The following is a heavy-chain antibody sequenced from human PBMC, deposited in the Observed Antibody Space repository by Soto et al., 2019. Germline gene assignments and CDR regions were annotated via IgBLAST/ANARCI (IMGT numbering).Heavy chain of an antibody. D-gene: IGHD6-13*01. CDR1: GFTFSSYD. Sequence: PGGSLRLSCAASGFTFSSYDMHWVRQATGKGLEWVSAIGTAGDTYYPGSVKGRFTISRENAKNSLYLQMNSLRAGDTAVYYCARSVAAAGTDYYYGIDVWGQRTKVTVSS. CDR2: IGTAGDT. CDR3: ARSVAAAGTDYYYGIDV. J-gene: IGHJ6*02. V-gene: IGHV3-13*01.